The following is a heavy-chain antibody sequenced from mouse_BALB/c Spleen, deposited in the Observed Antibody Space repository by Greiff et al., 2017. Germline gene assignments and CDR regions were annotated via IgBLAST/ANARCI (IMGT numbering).Heavy chain of an antibody. V-gene: IGHV5-6-3*01. J-gene: IGHJ2*01. CDR1: GFAFSSYD. Sequence: EVKLMESGGGLVKPGGSLKLSCAASGFAFSSYDMSWVRQTPDKRLELVATINSNGGSTYYPDSVKGRFTISRDNAKNTLYLQMSSLKSEDTAMYYCARDRTTTYWGQGTTLTVSS. D-gene: IGHD2-12*01. CDR3: ARDRTTTY. CDR2: INSNGGST.